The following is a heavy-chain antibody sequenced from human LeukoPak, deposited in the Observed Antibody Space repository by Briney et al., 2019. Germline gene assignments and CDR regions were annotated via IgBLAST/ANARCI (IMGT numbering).Heavy chain of an antibody. J-gene: IGHJ5*02. CDR1: GYTFSSYG. V-gene: IGHV1-18*01. CDR2: ISGYNGNT. Sequence: ASVKVSCKASGYTFSSYGISWVRQAPGQGLEWMGWISGYNGNTNYVQKLQGRVSMTTDTSTSTAFMELRSLRSDDTAVYYCARRSPDEEYWFDPWGQGTLVTVSS. CDR3: ARRSPDEEYWFDP.